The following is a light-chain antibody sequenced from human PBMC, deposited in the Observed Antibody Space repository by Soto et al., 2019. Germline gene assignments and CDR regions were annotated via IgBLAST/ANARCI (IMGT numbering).Light chain of an antibody. CDR2: DNT. CDR1: ISNIGAGYG. J-gene: IGLJ2*01. CDR3: QSYDSSLSGVV. Sequence: QSVLTQPPSVSGAPGQRVTLSCTGSISNIGAGYGVHWYQQLPGRAPKLLVYDNTKRHSGVPDRFSGSKSGTSASLAITRLQADDEADYYCQSYDSSLSGVVFGGGTKLT. V-gene: IGLV1-40*01.